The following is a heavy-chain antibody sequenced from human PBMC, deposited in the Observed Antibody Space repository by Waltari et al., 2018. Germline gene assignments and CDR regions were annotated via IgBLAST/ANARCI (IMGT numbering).Heavy chain of an antibody. CDR3: AKRDYDYGVDV. J-gene: IGHJ6*02. CDR1: GLTLSNFA. V-gene: IGHV3-23*01. Sequence: EVQLLESGGDLVQPGGSLRLSCAASGLTLSNFAMIWVRQAPGKGLEGGASIRISGTSTKYTDSVKGRFTISRDNSKNTLYLQMNSLSAEDTAVYFCAKRDYDYGVDVWGQGTLVTVSS. CDR2: IRISGTST.